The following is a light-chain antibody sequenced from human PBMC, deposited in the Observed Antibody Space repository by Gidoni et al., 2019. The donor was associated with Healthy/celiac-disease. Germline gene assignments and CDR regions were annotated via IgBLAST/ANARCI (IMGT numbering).Light chain of an antibody. CDR1: QSVSSN. CDR2: GAS. CDR3: QQYYGWPPYT. Sequence: DIVMTHPPATLSVSPGERATLSCRASQSVSSNFAWSQQEPGQAPRLLIYGASSRATGIPARFSGSGSGTAFTLTISSLQSADFVVFYCQQYYGWPPYTFGQGTKLEIK. J-gene: IGKJ2*01. V-gene: IGKV3-15*01.